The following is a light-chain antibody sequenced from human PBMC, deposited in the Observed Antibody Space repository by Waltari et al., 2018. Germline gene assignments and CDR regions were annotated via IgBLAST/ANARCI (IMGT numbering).Light chain of an antibody. V-gene: IGKV3-20*01. CDR2: GAS. J-gene: IGKJ1*01. Sequence: EIVWTQSPGILSLSPGERATLSCRASQSVSRTLAWYQQKPGQAPRLLIYGASTRATGIPDRFSGGGSGTDFSLTISRLEPEDFAVYYCQHYVRLPATFGQGTKVEIK. CDR3: QHYVRLPAT. CDR1: QSVSRT.